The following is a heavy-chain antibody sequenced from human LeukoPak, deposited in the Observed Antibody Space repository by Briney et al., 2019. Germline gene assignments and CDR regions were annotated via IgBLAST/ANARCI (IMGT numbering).Heavy chain of an antibody. CDR3: ATQPTYYDSSGYYYDWFDP. J-gene: IGHJ5*02. Sequence: SVKVSCKASGYSFTSYGISWVRQAPGQGLEWMGGISPIFGTANYAQKFQGRVTITADESTSTAYMELSSLRSEDTAVYYCATQPTYYDSSGYYYDWFDPWGQGTLVTVSS. D-gene: IGHD3-22*01. V-gene: IGHV1-69*13. CDR2: ISPIFGTA. CDR1: GYSFTSYG.